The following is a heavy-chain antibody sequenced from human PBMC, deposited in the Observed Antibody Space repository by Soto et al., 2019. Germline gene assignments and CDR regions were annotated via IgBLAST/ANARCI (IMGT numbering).Heavy chain of an antibody. Sequence: SVKVSCKASGGTFSSYAISWVRQAPGQGLEWMGGIIPIFGTANYAQKFQGRVTITADESTSTAYMELSSLRSEDTAVYYCARDPLVSGYCSGGSCYSGWFDPWGQGTLVTVSS. CDR2: IIPIFGTA. D-gene: IGHD2-15*01. V-gene: IGHV1-69*13. J-gene: IGHJ5*02. CDR1: GGTFSSYA. CDR3: ARDPLVSGYCSGGSCYSGWFDP.